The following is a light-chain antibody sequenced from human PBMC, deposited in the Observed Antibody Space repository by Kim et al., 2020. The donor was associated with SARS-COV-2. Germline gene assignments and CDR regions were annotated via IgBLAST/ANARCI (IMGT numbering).Light chain of an antibody. CDR3: QQYGRSTWT. CDR1: QSLSSSY. J-gene: IGKJ1*01. V-gene: IGKV3D-20*01. Sequence: DIVLTQSPATLSLSPGERATLSCGASQSLSSSYLAWYQQKPGLAPRLIIYAASSRATGIPDRFSGSGSGTDFTLTINRLEPEDFAVYYCQQYGRSTWTFGQGTKVDIK. CDR2: AAS.